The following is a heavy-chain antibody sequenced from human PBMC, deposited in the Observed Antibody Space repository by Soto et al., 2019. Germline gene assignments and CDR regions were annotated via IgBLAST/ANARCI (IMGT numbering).Heavy chain of an antibody. V-gene: IGHV3-15*04. Sequence: EVQLVESGGGLVEPGGSLRLSCTASGFTFSNTCMNWVRQAPGKGLEWIGRIESKTDGGTTDYAAPVKGRFTISRDDSKNTLYLQMNSLKTEDTAVYSCATDYYASGQLFGYFDFWGQGTLAIVSS. CDR2: IESKTDGGTT. J-gene: IGHJ4*02. CDR1: GFTFSNTC. D-gene: IGHD3-10*01. CDR3: ATDYYASGQLFGYFDF.